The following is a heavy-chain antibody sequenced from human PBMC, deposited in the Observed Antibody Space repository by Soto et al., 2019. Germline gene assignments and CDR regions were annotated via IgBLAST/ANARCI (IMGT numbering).Heavy chain of an antibody. D-gene: IGHD5-12*01. CDR1: GGSLTGYY. Sequence: QVQLQQWGAGLLKPSETLSLTCAVNGGSLTGYYWSWIRQPPGKGLEWIGEIKDGGSTNYSPSLRGRATISSDTSNNQSSLKLNSVTAADTAVYYCARGQEGIVATHWDQGALVTVSS. CDR3: ARGQEGIVATH. J-gene: IGHJ4*02. V-gene: IGHV4-34*01. CDR2: IKDGGST.